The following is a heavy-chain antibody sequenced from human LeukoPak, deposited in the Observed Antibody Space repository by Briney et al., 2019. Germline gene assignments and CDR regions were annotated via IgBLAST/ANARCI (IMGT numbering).Heavy chain of an antibody. CDR3: ARDLRDYYGSGPINWFDP. J-gene: IGHJ5*02. CDR2: ISSSSSYI. Sequence: GGSLRLSCAASGFTFSSYSMNWVRQAPGKGLERVSSISSSSSYIYYADSVKGRFTISRDNAKNSLYLQMNSLRAEDTAVYYCARDLRDYYGSGPINWFDPWGQGTLVTVSS. V-gene: IGHV3-21*01. D-gene: IGHD3-10*01. CDR1: GFTFSSYS.